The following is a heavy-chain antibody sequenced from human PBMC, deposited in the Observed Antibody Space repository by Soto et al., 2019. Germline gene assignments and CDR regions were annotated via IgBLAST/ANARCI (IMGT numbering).Heavy chain of an antibody. Sequence: GGSLRLSCAASGFTFSSYSMNWVRQAPGKGLEWVSSISSSSSYIYYADSVKGRFTISRDNAKNSLYLQMNSLRAEDTAVYYCARSITGTLGFDYWGQGTLVTVSS. D-gene: IGHD1-20*01. V-gene: IGHV3-21*01. CDR1: GFTFSSYS. CDR2: ISSSSSYI. J-gene: IGHJ4*02. CDR3: ARSITGTLGFDY.